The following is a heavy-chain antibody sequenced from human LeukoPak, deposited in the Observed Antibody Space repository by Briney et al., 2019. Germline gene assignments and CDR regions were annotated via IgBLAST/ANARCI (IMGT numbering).Heavy chain of an antibody. D-gene: IGHD2-2*03. CDR2: IYHSGSS. V-gene: IGHV4-39*07. Sequence: KGSETLSLTCTVSGASISSTAHYWAWIRQSPGKGLEWIASIYHSGSSYYNPPLKSRVTISLDTSKRHFSLNLSSVTASDTANYYCARAPGYCSGTSCYFRFDPWGQGTLVTVSS. J-gene: IGHJ5*02. CDR1: GASISSTAHY. CDR3: ARAPGYCSGTSCYFRFDP.